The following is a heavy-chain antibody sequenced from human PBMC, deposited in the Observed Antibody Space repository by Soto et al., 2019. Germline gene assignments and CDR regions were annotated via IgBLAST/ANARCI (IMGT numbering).Heavy chain of an antibody. D-gene: IGHD2-15*01. CDR1: GFTFSSYG. CDR2: IWYDGSNK. J-gene: IGHJ4*02. V-gene: IGHV3-33*01. Sequence: PGGSLRLSCAASGFTFSSYGMHWVRQAPGKGLEWVAVIWYDGSNKYYADSVKGRFTISRDNSKNTLYLQMNSLRAEDTAVYYCARDREVVADYYLDYWGLGSLVTVSS. CDR3: ARDREVVADYYLDY.